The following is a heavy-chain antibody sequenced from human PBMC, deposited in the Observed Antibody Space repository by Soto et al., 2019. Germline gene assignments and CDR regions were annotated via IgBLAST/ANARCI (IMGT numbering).Heavy chain of an antibody. CDR2: INGDGRTT. V-gene: IGHV3-74*01. D-gene: IGHD3-10*01. CDR1: GLTFNNYW. J-gene: IGHJ4*02. CDR3: AGGDYAGAGTFYLTDH. Sequence: EVQLVESGGGLVQPGGYLRLSCTASGLTFNNYWMHWVRQAPGKGPVWVSRINGDGRTTTYVDSVRGRFTISRDNAKNTVYLQMNSLRAEDTAVYYCAGGDYAGAGTFYLTDHWGQGSLVTVSS.